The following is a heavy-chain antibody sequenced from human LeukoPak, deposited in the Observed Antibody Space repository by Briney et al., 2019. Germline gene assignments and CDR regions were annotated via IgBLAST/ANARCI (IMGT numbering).Heavy chain of an antibody. V-gene: IGHV3-7*01. Sequence: GVSLRLSCAASGFTFSTYWMTWVRQAPGKGLEGVANIKQDGSEKYYVDSVKGRFTISRDNAKNSLYLQMNGLRAEDTAVYYCARGTWGPHFWGQGTLVTVSS. J-gene: IGHJ4*02. CDR2: IKQDGSEK. D-gene: IGHD7-27*01. CDR3: ARGTWGPHF. CDR1: GFTFSTYW.